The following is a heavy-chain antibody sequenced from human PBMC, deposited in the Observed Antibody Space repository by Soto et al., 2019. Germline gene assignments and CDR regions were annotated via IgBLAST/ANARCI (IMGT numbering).Heavy chain of an antibody. J-gene: IGHJ4*02. D-gene: IGHD3-10*01. CDR2: ISGSGVST. CDR3: AKDRPRLLWFGELLDY. Sequence: EVQLLESGGGLVQPGGSLRLSCAASGFTFSSYAMSWVRQAPGKGLEWVSAISGSGVSTYYADSVKGRFTISRDNSKNTLYLQMNSLRAEDTAVYYCAKDRPRLLWFGELLDYWGQGTLVTVSS. CDR1: GFTFSSYA. V-gene: IGHV3-23*01.